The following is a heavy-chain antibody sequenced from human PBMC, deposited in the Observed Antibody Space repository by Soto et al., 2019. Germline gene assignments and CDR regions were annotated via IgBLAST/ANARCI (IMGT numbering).Heavy chain of an antibody. CDR3: ARSSSSWPNWFDP. CDR1: GFTFSSYA. CDR2: ISSSSSTI. D-gene: IGHD6-13*01. J-gene: IGHJ5*02. Sequence: GGSLRLSCAASGFTFSSYAMHWVRQAPGKGLEWVSYISSSSSTIYYADSVKGRFTISRDNAKNSLYLQMNSLRAEDTAVYYCARSSSSWPNWFDPWGQGTLVTVSS. V-gene: IGHV3-48*01.